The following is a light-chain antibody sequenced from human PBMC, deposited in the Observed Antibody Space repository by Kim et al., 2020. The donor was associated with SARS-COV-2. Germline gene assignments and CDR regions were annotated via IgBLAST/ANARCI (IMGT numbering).Light chain of an antibody. Sequence: SVPRGERATLPGGASQSISSNLAWYQQKPGQAPRLLIYGASTRATGVPARFSGGGSGREFTLTVSSLQSEDFAVYYCQQYNNWRTFGGGTKVDIK. CDR2: GAS. J-gene: IGKJ4*01. CDR1: QSISSN. V-gene: IGKV3-15*01. CDR3: QQYNNWRT.